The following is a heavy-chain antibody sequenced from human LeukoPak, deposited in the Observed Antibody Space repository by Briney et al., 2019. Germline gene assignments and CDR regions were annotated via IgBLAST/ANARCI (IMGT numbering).Heavy chain of an antibody. Sequence: SQTLSLTCAVSGGSISSGGYSWSWIRQPPGKGLEWIGYIYHSGSTYYNPSLKSRVTISVDRSKNQFSLKLSSVTAADTAVYYCARESVLDSGGRTSKVFDYWGQGTLVTVSS. CDR1: GGSISSGGYS. J-gene: IGHJ4*02. V-gene: IGHV4-30-2*01. D-gene: IGHD1/OR15-1a*01. CDR2: IYHSGST. CDR3: ARESVLDSGGRTSKVFDY.